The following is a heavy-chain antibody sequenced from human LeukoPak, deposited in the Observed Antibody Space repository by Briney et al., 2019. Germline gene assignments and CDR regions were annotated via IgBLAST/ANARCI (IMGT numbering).Heavy chain of an antibody. CDR1: GGSISSSTHY. V-gene: IGHV4-39*01. CDR2: IYYSGST. CDR3: ARRGYGGFLDWFDL. D-gene: IGHD4-23*01. Sequence: PSETLSLTCTVSGGSISSSTHYWGWIRQPPGKGLEWIVSIYYSGSTYYNPSLMSRVSISVDTSKNQFSLKLSSVTAADTAVYYCARRGYGGFLDWFDLWGQGILVTVSS. J-gene: IGHJ5*02.